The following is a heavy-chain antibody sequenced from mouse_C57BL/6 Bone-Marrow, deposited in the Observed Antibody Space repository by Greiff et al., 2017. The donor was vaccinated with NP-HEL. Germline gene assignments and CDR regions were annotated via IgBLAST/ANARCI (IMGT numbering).Heavy chain of an antibody. V-gene: IGHV5-4*01. Sequence: EVQLVESGGGLVKPGGSLKLSCAASGFTFSSYAMSWVRQTPEKRLEWVATISDGGSYTYYPDNVKGRFTISRDNAKNNLYLQMSHPKSEDTAMYYCARDGGFITTVVDWFAYWGQGTLVTVSA. J-gene: IGHJ3*01. CDR2: ISDGGSYT. CDR3: ARDGGFITTVVDWFAY. CDR1: GFTFSSYA. D-gene: IGHD1-1*01.